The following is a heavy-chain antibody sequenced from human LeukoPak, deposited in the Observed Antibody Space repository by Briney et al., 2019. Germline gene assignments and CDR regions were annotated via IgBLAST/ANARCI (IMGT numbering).Heavy chain of an antibody. V-gene: IGHV1-2*02. Sequence: ASVKVSCKASGYTFTGYYIHWVRQAPGQGLKWMGWINPNSGDRNYAQKFQGRVTMTRDTSISTAYMEMSRLRSDDTAVYYRARVGDGEGFDWKNVPFDHWGQGTLVTVSS. CDR2: INPNSGDR. CDR1: GYTFTGYY. J-gene: IGHJ4*02. CDR3: ARVGDGEGFDWKNVPFDH. D-gene: IGHD5-12*01.